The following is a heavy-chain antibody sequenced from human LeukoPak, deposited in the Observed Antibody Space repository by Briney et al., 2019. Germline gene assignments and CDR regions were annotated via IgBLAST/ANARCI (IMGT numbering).Heavy chain of an antibody. D-gene: IGHD1-14*01. CDR3: ARDPIKGAPDYFDY. CDR1: GLTYGDYA. J-gene: IGHJ4*02. Sequence: GGSLRLFCAASGLTYGDYAMHGVRQAAGRAPEGVAVVAHDGDTKYYADSVKGRFTISRDNSRDMLYLQMSSLRVDDTAIYYCARDPIKGAPDYFDYWGQGTLVTVSS. CDR2: VAHDGDTK. V-gene: IGHV3-30-3*01.